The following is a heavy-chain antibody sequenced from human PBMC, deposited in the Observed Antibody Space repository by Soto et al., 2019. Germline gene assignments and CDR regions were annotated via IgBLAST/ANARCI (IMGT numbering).Heavy chain of an antibody. J-gene: IGHJ5*02. D-gene: IGHD3-3*01. CDR1: GGSFSGYY. Sequence: SETLSLTCAVYGGSFSGYYWSWIRQPPGKGLEWIGEINHSGSTNYNPSLKSRVTISVDTSKNQFSLKLSSVAAADTAVYYCARSAHGWFDPWGQGTLVTVSS. CDR3: ARSAHGWFDP. CDR2: INHSGST. V-gene: IGHV4-34*01.